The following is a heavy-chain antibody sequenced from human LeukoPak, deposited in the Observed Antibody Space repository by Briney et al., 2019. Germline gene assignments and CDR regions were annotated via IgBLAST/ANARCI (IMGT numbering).Heavy chain of an antibody. Sequence: SETLSLTCSVSGGSVRRGSYYWSWTRQPPGKGLEWNGYIHYSGSAHYNPSLKCRVTISVDTSKNQFSLKVSSVTAADTAVYYCARRSSDGYYYYYMDVWGKGTTVTVSS. D-gene: IGHD3-10*01. J-gene: IGHJ6*03. V-gene: IGHV4-61*01. CDR3: ARRSSDGYYYYYMDV. CDR2: IHYSGSA. CDR1: GGSVRRGSYY.